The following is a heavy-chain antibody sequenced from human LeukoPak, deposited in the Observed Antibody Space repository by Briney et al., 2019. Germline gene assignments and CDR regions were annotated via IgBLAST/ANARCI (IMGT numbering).Heavy chain of an antibody. J-gene: IGHJ4*02. CDR2: IYYSGST. CDR3: AREARTYYFDY. V-gene: IGHV4-59*01. CDR1: GGSISSYY. Sequence: SETLSLTCTVSGGSISSYYWSWIRQPPGKVLEWIGYIYYSGSTNYNPSLKSRVTISVDTSKNQFSLKLSSVTAADTAVYYCAREARTYYFDYWGQGTLVTVSS.